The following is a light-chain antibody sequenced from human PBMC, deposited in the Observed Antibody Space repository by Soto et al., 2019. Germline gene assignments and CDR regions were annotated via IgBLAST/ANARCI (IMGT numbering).Light chain of an antibody. CDR2: DAS. CDR3: HQRSNWPHT. J-gene: IGKJ3*01. V-gene: IGKV3-11*01. Sequence: EIVLTQSPATLSLSPGERATLSCRASQSVSSYLAWYQQKPGQAPRLLIYDASNRATGIPARFSGSGSGTDFTRTISSLEPEDFAVYYCHQRSNWPHTFGPGTKVDIK. CDR1: QSVSSY.